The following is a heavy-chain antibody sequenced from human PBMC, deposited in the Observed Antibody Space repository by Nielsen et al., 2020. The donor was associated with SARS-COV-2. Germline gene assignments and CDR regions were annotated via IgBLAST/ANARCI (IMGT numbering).Heavy chain of an antibody. V-gene: IGHV1-24*01. Sequence: ASVKVSCKVSGYSLTEISMHWVRQAPGKGLEWMGSFDPEDGEIIYAQKFEGRVTMTEDTSTDTAYMELRSLRSEDTAVYYCVKSGTLGVAGEVGALEYHYFHYGMDLWGQGTTVTVSS. CDR1: GYSLTEIS. CDR3: VKSGTLGVAGEVGALEYHYFHYGMDL. D-gene: IGHD6-19*01. CDR2: FDPEDGEI. J-gene: IGHJ6*02.